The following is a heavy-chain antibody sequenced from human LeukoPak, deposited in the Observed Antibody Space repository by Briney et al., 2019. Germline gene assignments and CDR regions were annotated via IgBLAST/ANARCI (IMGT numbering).Heavy chain of an antibody. V-gene: IGHV4-4*07. J-gene: IGHJ4*02. CDR1: GASVVDYY. CDR3: AVDNRDF. CDR2: IYTSGNT. Sequence: SETLSLTCTVSGASVVDYYWSWIRQAAGKGLEWLGRIYTSGNTIYNPSLQSRVTISVDVSKNQFSLRLISMTAADTGIYYCAVDNRDFWGQGTLVTVSS. D-gene: IGHD2/OR15-2a*01.